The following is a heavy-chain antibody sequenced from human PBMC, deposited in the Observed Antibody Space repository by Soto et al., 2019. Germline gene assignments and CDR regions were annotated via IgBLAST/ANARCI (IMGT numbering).Heavy chain of an antibody. CDR1: GYSFTSYW. CDR2: IYPGDSDT. D-gene: IGHD3-10*01. Sequence: PGESLKISCKGSGYSFTSYWIGWVRQMPGKGLEWMGIIYPGDSDTRYSPTFQGQVTISADKSISTAYLQWSSLKASDTAMYYRARMVHMVRGVIYYFDYWGQGTLVTVSS. J-gene: IGHJ4*02. V-gene: IGHV5-51*01. CDR3: ARMVHMVRGVIYYFDY.